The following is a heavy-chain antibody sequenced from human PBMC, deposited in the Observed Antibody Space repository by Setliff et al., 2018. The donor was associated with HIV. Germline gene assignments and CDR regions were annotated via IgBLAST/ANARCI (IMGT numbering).Heavy chain of an antibody. J-gene: IGHJ4*02. V-gene: IGHV4-59*01. CDR2: IYYSGST. Sequence: KSSETLSLTCTVSGGSISNYYWSWIRQPPGKGLECIGYIYYSGSTNYNPSLKSRVTISVDTSKSQFSLKLSSVTAADTAVYYCARLKGYSSGWYFDYWGQGTLVTVSS. CDR1: GGSISNYY. D-gene: IGHD6-19*01. CDR3: ARLKGYSSGWYFDY.